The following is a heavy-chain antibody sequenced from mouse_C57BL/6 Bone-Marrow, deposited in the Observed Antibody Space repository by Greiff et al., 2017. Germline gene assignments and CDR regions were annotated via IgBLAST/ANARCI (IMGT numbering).Heavy chain of an antibody. V-gene: IGHV5-4*01. CDR2: ISDGGSYT. CDR1: GFTFSSYA. CDR3: ARPYGNYVAWFAY. J-gene: IGHJ3*01. D-gene: IGHD2-10*02. Sequence: EVQVVESGGGLVKPGGSLKLSCAASGFTFSSYAMSWVRQTPEKRLEWVATISDGGSYTYYPDNVKGRFTISRDNAKNNLYLQMSHLKSEDTAMYYCARPYGNYVAWFAYWGQGTLVTVSA.